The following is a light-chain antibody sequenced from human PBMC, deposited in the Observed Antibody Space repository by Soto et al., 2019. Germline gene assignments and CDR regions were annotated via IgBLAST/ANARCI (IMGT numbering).Light chain of an antibody. CDR1: QSVSSSN. J-gene: IGKJ4*01. CDR2: DAS. CDR3: QQYANSPTT. Sequence: EIVLTQSPGTLSLSPGERATLSCRASQSVSSSNLAWYQQKPGQAPRLLIYDASSRATGIPDRFSGSGSGTDFTLTISRLEPEDFAVYYCQQYANSPTTFGGGTKVEIK. V-gene: IGKV3-20*01.